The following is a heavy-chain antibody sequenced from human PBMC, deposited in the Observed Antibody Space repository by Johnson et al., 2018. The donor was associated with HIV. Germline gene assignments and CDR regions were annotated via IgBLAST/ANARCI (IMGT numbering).Heavy chain of an antibody. V-gene: IGHV3-NL1*01. CDR2: IYSGGST. CDR1: GFTFSTSA. Sequence: QVQLVESGGGVVQPGRSLRLSCAASGFTFSTSAMHWVRQAPGKGLEWVSVIYSGGSTYYADSVKGRFTISRYNSKNTLYLQMNSLIPEDTAVYYCARPVIAADDAFDIWGQGTMVTVSS. CDR3: ARPVIAADDAFDI. J-gene: IGHJ3*02. D-gene: IGHD6-13*01.